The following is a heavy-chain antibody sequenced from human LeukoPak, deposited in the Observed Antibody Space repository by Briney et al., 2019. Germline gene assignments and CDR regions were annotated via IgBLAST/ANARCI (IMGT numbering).Heavy chain of an antibody. Sequence: SPSETLSLTCTVSGGSISSSSYYWGWIRQPPGKGLEWIGSIYYSGSTYYNPSLESRVTISVDTSKNQFSLKLSSVTAADTAVYYCARHPNIAAVPPDWFDPWGQGTLVAVSS. CDR2: IYYSGST. CDR1: GGSISSSSYY. CDR3: ARHPNIAAVPPDWFDP. D-gene: IGHD6-13*01. V-gene: IGHV4-39*01. J-gene: IGHJ5*02.